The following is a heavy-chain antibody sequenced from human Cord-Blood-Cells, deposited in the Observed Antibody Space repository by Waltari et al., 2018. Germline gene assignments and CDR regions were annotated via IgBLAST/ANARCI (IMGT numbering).Heavy chain of an antibody. V-gene: IGHV4-39*01. CDR2: IYYSGST. J-gene: IGHJ4*02. CDR1: GGSLSSSSYF. CDR3: ARHLRSDGGY. Sequence: QLQLQVSGPGLVKPSETLSLTCTVSGGSLSSSSYFWGWTRQPPGKGLEWMGSIYYSGSTYYNPSLKSRVTISVDTSKNQFSLKLSSVTAADTAVYYCARHLRSDGGYWGQGTLVTVSS. D-gene: IGHD3-16*01.